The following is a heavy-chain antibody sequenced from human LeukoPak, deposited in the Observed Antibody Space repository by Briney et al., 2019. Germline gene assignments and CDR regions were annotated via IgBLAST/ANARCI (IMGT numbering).Heavy chain of an antibody. Sequence: GGSLRLSCAASGFTVSSNYMSWVRQAPGKGLEWVSVIYSGGSTYYADSVKGRFTISRDNSKNTLYLQMNSLRAEDTAVYYCASSIMITFGGVIVNTGGFDYWGQGMLVTVSS. CDR2: IYSGGST. J-gene: IGHJ4*02. CDR3: ASSIMITFGGVIVNTGGFDY. D-gene: IGHD3-16*02. V-gene: IGHV3-66*01. CDR1: GFTVSSNY.